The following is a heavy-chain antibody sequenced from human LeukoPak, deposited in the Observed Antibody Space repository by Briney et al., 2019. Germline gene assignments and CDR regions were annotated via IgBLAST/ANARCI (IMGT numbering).Heavy chain of an antibody. V-gene: IGHV4-59*12. CDR3: ARESAEWSQYYSYYYMDV. D-gene: IGHD3-3*01. CDR2: IYYSGST. J-gene: IGHJ6*03. Sequence: PSETLSLTCTVSGGSISSYYWSWIRQPPGKGLEWIGYIYYSGSTNYNPSLKSRVTISVDTSKNQFSLKLSSVTAADTAVYYCARESAEWSQYYSYYYMDVWGKGTTVTVPS. CDR1: GGSISSYY.